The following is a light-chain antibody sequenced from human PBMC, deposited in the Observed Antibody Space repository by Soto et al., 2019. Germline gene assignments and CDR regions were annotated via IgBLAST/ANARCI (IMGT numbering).Light chain of an antibody. CDR3: QQYNSYSRYT. CDR2: KAS. J-gene: IGKJ2*01. CDR1: QSISNW. V-gene: IGKV1-5*03. Sequence: DIQMTQSPSTLSASVGDRVTITCRASQSISNWLAWYQQKPGKAPKLLIYKASSLESGVPSRFSGSGSGTEFTLTISSLQPDDFATYYRQQYNSYSRYTFGQGTKLEIK.